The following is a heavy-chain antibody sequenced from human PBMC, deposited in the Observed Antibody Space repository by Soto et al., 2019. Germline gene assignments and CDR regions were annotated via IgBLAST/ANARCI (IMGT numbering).Heavy chain of an antibody. CDR3: SRPHLFPCYCPINPHYFYGMDV. D-gene: IGHD3-3*02. CDR1: GYIFTDHC. V-gene: IGHV5-51*01. Sequence: EVQVVQSGAEVKEPGESLKISCKGSGYIFTDHCIVWVRQMAGKGLEWVGIICPGYSNIIYSPSVQGQVTISADMSIRPAYLQLSRPKAFDPPLLYFSRPHLFPCYCPINPHYFYGMDVWGQGTTVTVSS. CDR2: ICPGYSNI. J-gene: IGHJ6*02.